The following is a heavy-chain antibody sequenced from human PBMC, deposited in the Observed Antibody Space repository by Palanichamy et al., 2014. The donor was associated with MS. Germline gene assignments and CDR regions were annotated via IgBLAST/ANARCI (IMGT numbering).Heavy chain of an antibody. J-gene: IGHJ4*02. D-gene: IGHD3-10*01. CDR2: ISPTGFGT. CDR1: IHLWQLC. CDR3: AKGFYYGSGNYYSLPDY. Sequence: EVQVLEVWGRAWYRPGGSREALLCSLWIHLWQLCHDLGPPGSRKGLEWVSGISPTGFGTYYADSVKGRFTISRDNSKNTLFLQMNSLRAEDTAVYYCAKGFYYGSGNYYSLPDYWGQGTLVTVSS. V-gene: IGHV3-23*01.